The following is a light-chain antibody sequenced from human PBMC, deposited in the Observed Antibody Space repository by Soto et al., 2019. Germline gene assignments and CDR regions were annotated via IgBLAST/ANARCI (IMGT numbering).Light chain of an antibody. CDR2: GAS. CDR3: QQFGSSPLYT. Sequence: EIVLTQSPGTLSLSPGERVTLSCRASQSVSSTYLAWYQQKPGQAPRLLNYGASSRATGIPDRFSGSGSGTDFTLTISRLEPEDFAVYYCQQFGSSPLYTFGQGTKLEIK. V-gene: IGKV3-20*01. J-gene: IGKJ2*01. CDR1: QSVSSTY.